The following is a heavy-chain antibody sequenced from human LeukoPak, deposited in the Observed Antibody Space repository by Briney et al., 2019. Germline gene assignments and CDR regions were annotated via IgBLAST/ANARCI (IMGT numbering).Heavy chain of an antibody. CDR2: INHSGST. CDR3: ARRRGYYDSSGYYFRLDFDY. V-gene: IGHV4-38-2*02. D-gene: IGHD3-22*01. Sequence: SETLSLTCTVSGYSISSGYYWGWIRQPPGKGPEWIGEINHSGSTNYNPSLKSRVTISVDTSKNQFSLKLSSVTAADTAVYYCARRRGYYDSSGYYFRLDFDYWGQGTLVTVSS. CDR1: GYSISSGYY. J-gene: IGHJ4*02.